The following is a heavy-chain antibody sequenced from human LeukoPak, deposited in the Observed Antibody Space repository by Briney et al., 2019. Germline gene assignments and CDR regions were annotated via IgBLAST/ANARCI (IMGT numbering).Heavy chain of an antibody. J-gene: IGHJ4*02. Sequence: AASVKVSCKASGYTFTSYGISWVRQAPGQGLEWMGWISAYNGNTDYAQKLQGRVIMTTDTSTSIAYMELRSLRSDDTAVYYCARGYGYCSGASCYPPGYWGQGTLVTVSS. CDR2: ISAYNGNT. CDR3: ARGYGYCSGASCYPPGY. V-gene: IGHV1-18*01. D-gene: IGHD2-15*01. CDR1: GYTFTSYG.